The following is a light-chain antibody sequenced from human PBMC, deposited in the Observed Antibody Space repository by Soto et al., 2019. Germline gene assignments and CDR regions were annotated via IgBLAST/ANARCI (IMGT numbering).Light chain of an antibody. CDR3: CSYAGSSTLV. Sequence: QSALTQPASVSGSPGQSITISCTGTSSDVGSYNLVSWYQHHPGKAPKLMIYEGSKRPSGVSNRFSGSKSGNTASLTISGLHAEDEADYYCCSYAGSSTLVFGGGTKVTVL. J-gene: IGLJ2*01. V-gene: IGLV2-23*01. CDR1: SSDVGSYNL. CDR2: EGS.